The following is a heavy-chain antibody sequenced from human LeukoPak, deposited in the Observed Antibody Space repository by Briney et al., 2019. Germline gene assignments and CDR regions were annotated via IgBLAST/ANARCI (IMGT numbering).Heavy chain of an antibody. Sequence: SVKVSCKASGGTSTTYIITWGRQAPGQGLEWMGRIIPIFVIANYAQKFQGRVTITTDESTSTAYMELSSLRSEDTAVYYCARGLRTFDSSGYYLPDAFDIWGQGTMVTVSS. V-gene: IGHV1-69*05. CDR3: ARGLRTFDSSGYYLPDAFDI. D-gene: IGHD3-22*01. J-gene: IGHJ3*02. CDR2: IIPIFVIA. CDR1: GGTSTTYI.